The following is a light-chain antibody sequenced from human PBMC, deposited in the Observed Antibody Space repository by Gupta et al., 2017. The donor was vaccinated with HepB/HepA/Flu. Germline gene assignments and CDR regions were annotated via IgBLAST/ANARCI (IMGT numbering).Light chain of an antibody. CDR2: GNN. CDR1: SSNIGAGYD. V-gene: IGLV1-40*01. CDR3: QSYDSSLYV. J-gene: IGLJ1*01. Sequence: SVLTQPPSVSGAPGQRVTISCTGSSSNIGAGYDVHWYRQVPGTGPKVLVYGNNKRPWGVPDRFSGSRSGTSASLAITGLQAEDEADYYCQSYDSSLYVFGTGTKVIVL.